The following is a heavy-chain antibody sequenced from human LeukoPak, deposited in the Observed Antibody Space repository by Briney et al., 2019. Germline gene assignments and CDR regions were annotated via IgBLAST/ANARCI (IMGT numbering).Heavy chain of an antibody. CDR1: GFTFSSYG. D-gene: IGHD5-18*01. CDR2: IRYDGSNK. Sequence: GGSLRLSCAASGFTFSSYGMHWVRQAPGKGLEWVAFIRYDGSNKYYADSVKGRFTISRDNSKNTLYLQMNSLRAEDTAVYYCAKEGGYSYGPVFDYWGQGTLVTVSS. V-gene: IGHV3-30*02. CDR3: AKEGGYSYGPVFDY. J-gene: IGHJ4*02.